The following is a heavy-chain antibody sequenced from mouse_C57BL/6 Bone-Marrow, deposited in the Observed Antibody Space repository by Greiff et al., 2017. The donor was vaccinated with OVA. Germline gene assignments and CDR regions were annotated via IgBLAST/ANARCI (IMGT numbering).Heavy chain of an antibody. J-gene: IGHJ3*01. CDR3: ARSEKGDGYYSWFAY. Sequence: QVQLQQSDAELVKPGASVKISCKVSGYTFTDHTIHWMKQRPEQGLEWIGYIYPRDGSTKYNEKFKGKATLTADKSSSPAYMQLNSLTSEVSAVYFCARSEKGDGYYSWFAYWGQGTLVTVSA. CDR1: GYTFTDHT. CDR2: IYPRDGST. V-gene: IGHV1-78*01. D-gene: IGHD2-3*01.